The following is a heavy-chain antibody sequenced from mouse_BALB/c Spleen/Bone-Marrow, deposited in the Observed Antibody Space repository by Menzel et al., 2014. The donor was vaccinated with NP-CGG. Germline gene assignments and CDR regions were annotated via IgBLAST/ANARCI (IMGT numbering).Heavy chain of an antibody. D-gene: IGHD3-3*01. CDR1: GYAFTNYW. CDR2: IYPGSGNT. V-gene: IGHV1-63*01. J-gene: IGHJ3*01. Sequence: VMLVESGAELVRPGTSVNISCKASGYAFTNYWLGWVKQRPGHGLEWIGDIYPGSGNTYYNEKFKGKATLTADKSLSTAYMQLSSLTSEDSAVYFCAGDVAYWGQGTLVTVSA. CDR3: AGDVAY.